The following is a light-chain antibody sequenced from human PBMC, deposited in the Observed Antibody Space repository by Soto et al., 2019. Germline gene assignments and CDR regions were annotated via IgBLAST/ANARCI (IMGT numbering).Light chain of an antibody. J-gene: IGKJ3*01. Sequence: EVVLTQSPGPLSLSPGERATLSCMSSQSVAANYLAWYQQKRGQAPRLIIYGASSRATGIPDRFSGSWSGTDCTLTISRLEPEDVSVYYCHQYGTAPLTLGPGTKVDIK. CDR3: HQYGTAPLT. CDR2: GAS. CDR1: QSVAANY. V-gene: IGKV3-20*01.